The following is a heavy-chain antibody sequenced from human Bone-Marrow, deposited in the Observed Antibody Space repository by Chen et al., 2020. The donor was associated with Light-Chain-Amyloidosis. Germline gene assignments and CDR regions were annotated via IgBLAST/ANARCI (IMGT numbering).Heavy chain of an antibody. CDR2: IKSDADGGRT. Sequence: EVHLVVTGGGLVNPRGSLRLPFAASGFTFSGAWMSWVRQAPGKGLEWLGRIKSDADGGRTDYAARVQGRFSISRDDSKKTLDLQMSSLKIEDTAMYYCTTDGRTDYWGQGTLVTVSS. J-gene: IGHJ4*02. CDR1: GFTFSGAW. CDR3: TTDGRTDY. V-gene: IGHV3-15*01.